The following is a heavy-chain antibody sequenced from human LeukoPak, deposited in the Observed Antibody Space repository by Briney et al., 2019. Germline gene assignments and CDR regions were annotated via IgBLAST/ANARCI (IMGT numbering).Heavy chain of an antibody. CDR1: GGSISSSSYY. CDR3: ARHVRGGPSYWYFDL. V-gene: IGHV4-39*01. Sequence: SQTLSLTCTVSGGSISSSSYYWGWIRQPPGKGLEWLGSIYYSGSTYYNPSLKSRATISVDTSKNQFSLKLSSVTAADTAVYYCARHVRGGPSYWYFDLWGRGTLVTVSS. CDR2: IYYSGST. D-gene: IGHD3-16*01. J-gene: IGHJ2*01.